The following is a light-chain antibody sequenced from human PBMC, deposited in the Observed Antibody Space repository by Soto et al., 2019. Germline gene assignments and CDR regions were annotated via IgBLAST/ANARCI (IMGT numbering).Light chain of an antibody. V-gene: IGKV1-8*01. CDR2: AAS. Sequence: QMTQSPSSLSASTGDRVTITCLASQGISSYLAWYQQKPGKAPKLLIYAASTLQSGVPSRFSGSGSGTDFTLTISCLQSEDFATYYCQQYYSYPPITFGQGTRLEIK. J-gene: IGKJ5*01. CDR3: QQYYSYPPIT. CDR1: QGISSY.